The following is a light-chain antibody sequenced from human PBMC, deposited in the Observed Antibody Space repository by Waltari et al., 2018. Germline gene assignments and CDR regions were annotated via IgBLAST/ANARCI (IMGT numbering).Light chain of an antibody. CDR2: QDS. V-gene: IGLV3-1*01. J-gene: IGLJ1*01. CDR3: QAWDSSTAV. CDR1: KLGDKY. Sequence: SYELTQPPSVSVSPGQTASLTCSGDKLGDKYACWYQQKPGQSPLLVIYQDSKRPSGIPERFSGSNSGNTATLTISGTQAMDEADYYCQAWDSSTAVFGTGTKVTVL.